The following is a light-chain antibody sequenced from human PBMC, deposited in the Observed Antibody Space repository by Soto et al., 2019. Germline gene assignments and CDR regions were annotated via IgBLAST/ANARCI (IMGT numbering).Light chain of an antibody. CDR2: GAS. Sequence: EIVLTQSPGTLPLSPGERATLSCRASQSVSSRYLGWYQQKPGQAPRLLIYGASSRATGIPDRFSGGGSGTDFTLTISRLEPEDFAVYYCQQYGSSPWTFGQGTKVEIK. V-gene: IGKV3-20*01. J-gene: IGKJ1*01. CDR1: QSVSSRY. CDR3: QQYGSSPWT.